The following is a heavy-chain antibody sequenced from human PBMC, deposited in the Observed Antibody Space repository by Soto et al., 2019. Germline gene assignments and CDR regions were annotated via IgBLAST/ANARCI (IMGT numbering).Heavy chain of an antibody. CDR2: LGAGGGTT. CDR3: AKPPAEVSSTADDQDGMDV. Sequence: EVQLLQSGGGLLQPGGSLRLSCAASGFTFRSYAMTWVRRAPGQGLEWVSALGAGGGTTSYADSVKGRFTAASDNSKNTQELEKNSTSAEDAAVYYCAKPPAEVSSTADDQDGMDVRGRGTTVNVSS. D-gene: IGHD2-21*02. CDR1: GFTFRSYA. J-gene: IGHJ6*02. V-gene: IGHV3-23*01.